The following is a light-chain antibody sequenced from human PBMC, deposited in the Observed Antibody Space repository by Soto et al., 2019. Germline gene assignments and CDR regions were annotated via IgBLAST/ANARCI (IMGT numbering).Light chain of an antibody. CDR3: QHYNNWPFT. J-gene: IGKJ2*01. Sequence: EIVMTQSPATLSVSPGERATLSCRASQSVSSNLAWYQQKPCQAPTLLIYGASASATGIPVRFSGSRSGTEFTLTISSLQSEDFAVYYCQHYNNWPFTFGQGTKLEIK. V-gene: IGKV3-15*01. CDR1: QSVSSN. CDR2: GAS.